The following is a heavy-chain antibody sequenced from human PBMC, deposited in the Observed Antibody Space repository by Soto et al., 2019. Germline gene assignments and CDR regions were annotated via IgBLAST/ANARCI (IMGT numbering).Heavy chain of an antibody. CDR1: GGSISSSTYY. V-gene: IGHV4-39*07. CDR3: ARGKWFGDFTLDD. J-gene: IGHJ4*02. Sequence: PSETLSLTCTVSGGSISSSTYYWGWIRQPPGKGLEWIGNIYYGGSTSYNPSLKSRVTMSVDNSKRHFSLKLSSVTAADTAVYYCARGKWFGDFTLDDRGPGTPVTVSS. CDR2: IYYGGST. D-gene: IGHD3-10*01.